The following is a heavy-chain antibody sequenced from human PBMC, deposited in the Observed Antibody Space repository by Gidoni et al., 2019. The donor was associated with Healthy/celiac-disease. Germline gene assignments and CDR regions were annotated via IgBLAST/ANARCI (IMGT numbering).Heavy chain of an antibody. Sequence: GGSISSSSYYWGWIRQPPGKGLEWIGSIYYSGSTYYNPSLKSRVTISVDTSKNQFSLKLSSVTAADTAVYYCARIDEGQAVAFDYWGQGTLVTVSS. D-gene: IGHD6-19*01. CDR3: ARIDEGQAVAFDY. V-gene: IGHV4-39*01. J-gene: IGHJ4*02. CDR2: IYYSGST. CDR1: GGSISSSSYY.